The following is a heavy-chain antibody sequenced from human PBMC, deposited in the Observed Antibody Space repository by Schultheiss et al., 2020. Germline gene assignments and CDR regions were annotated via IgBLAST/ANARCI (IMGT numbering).Heavy chain of an antibody. J-gene: IGHJ6*04. Sequence: GGSLRLSCAASGFTFSSYAMSWVRQAPGKGLEWVSAISGSGGSTYYADSVKGRFTVSRDNSRYTLYLQMNDLSPEDTAIYYCAKDYYNIMDVWGKGTTVTVSS. CDR3: AKDYYNIMDV. CDR2: ISGSGGST. V-gene: IGHV3-23*01. CDR1: GFTFSSYA.